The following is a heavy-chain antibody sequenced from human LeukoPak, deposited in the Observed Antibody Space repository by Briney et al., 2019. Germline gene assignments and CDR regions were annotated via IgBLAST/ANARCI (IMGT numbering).Heavy chain of an antibody. CDR1: GFTFSTYA. CDR3: AKGGAATGYYFDY. CDR2: ISGSGGST. J-gene: IGHJ4*02. V-gene: IGHV3-23*01. D-gene: IGHD1-26*01. Sequence: GGSLRLSCAASGFTFSTYAMSWVRQAPGKGLEWVSVISGSGGSTYYADSMKGRFTISRDNSRDTLYLQMNTLRAEDTAVYYCAKGGAATGYYFDYWGQGTLVTVSS.